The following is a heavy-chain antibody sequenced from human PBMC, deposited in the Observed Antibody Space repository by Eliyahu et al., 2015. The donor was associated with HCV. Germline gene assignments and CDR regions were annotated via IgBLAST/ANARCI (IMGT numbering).Heavy chain of an antibody. CDR3: ARLRFARFDS. V-gene: IGHV6-1*01. Sequence: QVQLQESGPGLVKPSXTLSVTXLISGXXVSRHTVAWNWIRRSPGRGLEWLGRTFYRSKWETDYASSMRGRLTITPDTTNNQFSLHLNSVTVEDTAVYYCARLRFARFDSWGQGTLVAVSS. CDR2: TFYRSKWET. D-gene: IGHD3-16*01. J-gene: IGHJ4*02. CDR1: GXXVSRHTVA.